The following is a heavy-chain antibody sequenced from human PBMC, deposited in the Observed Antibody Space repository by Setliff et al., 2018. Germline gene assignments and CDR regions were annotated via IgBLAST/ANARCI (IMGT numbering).Heavy chain of an antibody. D-gene: IGHD3-16*02. Sequence: PSETLSLTCAVSGGSISSSNWWSWVRQPPGKGLECIGAIYHSGSTNYNPSLKSRVTISVDKSKNQFSLKLSSVTAADTAVYYCARALPLGFRAALIPWGQGTLVTVSS. CDR3: ARALPLGFRAALIP. CDR2: IYHSGST. J-gene: IGHJ5*02. V-gene: IGHV4-4*02. CDR1: GGSISSSNW.